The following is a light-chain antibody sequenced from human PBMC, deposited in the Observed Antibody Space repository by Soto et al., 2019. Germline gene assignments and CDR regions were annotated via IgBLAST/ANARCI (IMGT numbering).Light chain of an antibody. Sequence: AFQMTQSPSSLSASVGDRVTITCRASQGIRHYLGWYQQKPGKAPKLLIYAASSLQSGVPSRFSGSGSGTDFTLTISSLQPEDFATYYCLQDYNYPLTFGGGTKVEIK. CDR3: LQDYNYPLT. CDR2: AAS. J-gene: IGKJ4*01. V-gene: IGKV1-6*01. CDR1: QGIRHY.